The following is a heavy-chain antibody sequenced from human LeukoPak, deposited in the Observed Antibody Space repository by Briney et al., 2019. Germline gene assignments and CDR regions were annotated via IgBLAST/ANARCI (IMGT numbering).Heavy chain of an antibody. CDR1: GFTFSNYG. Sequence: AGGSLRLSCAASGFTFSNYGMHWVRQAPGKGLEWVAVIWYDGSNKYYADSVKGRFTISRDNSKSTLYLQMNSLRAEDTAVYYCARYMGYCSGGTCYSDSYGMDVWGQGTTVTVSS. CDR3: ARYMGYCSGGTCYSDSYGMDV. V-gene: IGHV3-33*01. J-gene: IGHJ6*02. D-gene: IGHD2-15*01. CDR2: IWYDGSNK.